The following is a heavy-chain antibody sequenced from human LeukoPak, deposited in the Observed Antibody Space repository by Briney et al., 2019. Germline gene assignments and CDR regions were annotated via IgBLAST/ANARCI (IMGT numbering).Heavy chain of an antibody. CDR3: ISPPLYYYYYMDV. V-gene: IGHV3-30*02. CDR1: GFTFSSYG. J-gene: IGHJ6*03. CDR2: IRYDGSNK. Sequence: GGSLRLSCAASGFTFSSYGMHWVRQAPGKGLEWVAFIRYDGSNKYYTESVKGRFTISRDNSKNTLFLQVNSLRAEDTAVYYCISPPLYYYYYMDVWGKGAPVTISS.